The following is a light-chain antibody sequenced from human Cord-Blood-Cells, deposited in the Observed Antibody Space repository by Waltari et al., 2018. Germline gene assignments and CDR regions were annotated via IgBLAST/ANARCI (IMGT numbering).Light chain of an antibody. CDR3: CSYAGSSTYV. J-gene: IGLJ1*01. CDR2: EGS. V-gene: IGLV2-23*01. CDR1: SSDVGGYNL. Sequence: QSALTQPASVSGSPGQSIPISCTGTSSDVGGYNLVPWYQQHPGNAPKPLIYEGSNRPSGVSNRFSGSKSGNTASLTISGLQAEDEADYYCCSYAGSSTYVFGTGTKGTVL.